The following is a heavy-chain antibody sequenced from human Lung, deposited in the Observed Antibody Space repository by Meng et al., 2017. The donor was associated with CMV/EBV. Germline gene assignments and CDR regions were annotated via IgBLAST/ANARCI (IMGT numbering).Heavy chain of an antibody. D-gene: IGHD4-17*01. CDR3: GRDRNYGVYLGSDY. Sequence: SCVASGFTFDDHAMHWVRQAPGKGLEWVSGISWNSGNMGYADSVKGRFTISRDNAKNSLYLQMGNLGTEDTALYYCGRDRNYGVYLGSDYWGQGXLVTVSS. J-gene: IGHJ4*02. V-gene: IGHV3-9*01. CDR1: GFTFDDHA. CDR2: ISWNSGNM.